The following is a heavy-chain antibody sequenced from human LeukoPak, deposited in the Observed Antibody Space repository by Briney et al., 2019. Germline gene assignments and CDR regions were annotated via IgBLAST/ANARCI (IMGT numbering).Heavy chain of an antibody. CDR2: ISWNSGSI. D-gene: IGHD3-3*01. J-gene: IGHJ4*02. V-gene: IGHV3-9*03. CDR3: AKDTQYDFWSGYWDY. CDR1: GFTFRTYT. Sequence: GGSLRLSCAASGFTFRTYTMHWVRQAPGKGLEWVSGISWNSGSIGYADSVKGRFTISRDNAKNSLYLQMNSLRAEDMALYYCAKDTQYDFWSGYWDYWGQGTLVTVSS.